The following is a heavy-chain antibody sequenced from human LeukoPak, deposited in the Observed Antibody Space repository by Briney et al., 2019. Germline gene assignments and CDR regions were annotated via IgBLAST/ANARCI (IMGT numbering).Heavy chain of an antibody. CDR2: INPSGGST. V-gene: IGHV1-46*01. D-gene: IGHD2-15*01. Sequence: ASVKVSCKASGYILTSYYIHWVRQAPGQGLEWMGMINPSGGSTSYAQKLQGRVTMTRDTSTSTVYMELSSLRSEDTAVYYCARATGLYRGYCSGGSCYADYWGQGTLVTVSS. CDR3: ARATGLYRGYCSGGSCYADY. CDR1: GYILTSYY. J-gene: IGHJ4*02.